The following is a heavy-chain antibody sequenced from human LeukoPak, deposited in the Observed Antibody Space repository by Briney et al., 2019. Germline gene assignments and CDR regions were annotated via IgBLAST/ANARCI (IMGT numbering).Heavy chain of an antibody. V-gene: IGHV3-23*01. CDR1: GFTFSSYA. CDR3: AKSGGYSYGFFDY. CDR2: ISGSGGST. J-gene: IGHJ4*02. Sequence: AGGSLRLSCAASGFTFSSYAMSWVRQAPGKGLEWVSAISGSGGSTYYADSVKGRFTISRDNSKNTLYLQMNSLRAEDTAVYYCAKSGGYSYGFFDYRGQGTLVTVSS. D-gene: IGHD5-18*01.